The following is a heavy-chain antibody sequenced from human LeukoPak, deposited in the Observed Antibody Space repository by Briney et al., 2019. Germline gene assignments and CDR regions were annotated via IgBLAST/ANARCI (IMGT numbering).Heavy chain of an antibody. V-gene: IGHV4-38-2*01. CDR3: ARGKVLLWFGELLSTSNWFDP. J-gene: IGHJ5*02. D-gene: IGHD3-10*01. CDR2: IYQSGST. CDR1: GYSISSGYY. Sequence: SETLSLTCAVSGYSISSGYYWGWIRQPPGKGLEWIGSIYQSGSTYYNPSLKSRVTISVDTSKNQFSLKLSSVTAADTAVYYCARGKVLLWFGELLSTSNWFDPWGQGTLVTVSS.